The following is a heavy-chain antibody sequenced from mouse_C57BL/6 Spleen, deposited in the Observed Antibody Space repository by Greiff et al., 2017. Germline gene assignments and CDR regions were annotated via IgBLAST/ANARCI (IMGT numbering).Heavy chain of an antibody. V-gene: IGHV5-17*01. CDR1: GFTFSDYG. CDR3: ARGTMVKKAWFAY. D-gene: IGHD2-2*01. CDR2: ISSGSSTI. Sequence: EVQLVESGGGLVKPGGSLKLSCAASGFTFSDYGMHWVRQAPEKGLEWVAYISSGSSTIYYADTVKGGFTISRDNAKNTLFLQMTSLRSEDTARYYCARGTMVKKAWFAYLGQGTLVTVSA. J-gene: IGHJ3*01.